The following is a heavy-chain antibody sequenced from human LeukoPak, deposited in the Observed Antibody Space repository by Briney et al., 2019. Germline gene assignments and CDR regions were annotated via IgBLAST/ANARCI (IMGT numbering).Heavy chain of an antibody. D-gene: IGHD3-3*01. Sequence: TSQTLSLTCAVSGGSISSGGYYWSWIRQPPGKGLEWIGEINHSGSTNYNPSLKSRVTISVDTSKNQFSLKLSSVTAADTAVYYCARGGNISGGSGYYTRRRWSDAFDIWGQGTMVTVSS. V-gene: IGHV4-30-2*01. J-gene: IGHJ3*02. CDR1: GGSISSGGYY. CDR2: INHSGST. CDR3: ARGGNISGGSGYYTRRRWSDAFDI.